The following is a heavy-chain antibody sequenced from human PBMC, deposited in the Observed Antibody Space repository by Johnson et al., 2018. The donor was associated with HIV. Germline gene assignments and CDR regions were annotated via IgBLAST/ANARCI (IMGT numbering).Heavy chain of an antibody. D-gene: IGHD3-10*01. CDR1: GLTFSSYG. CDR2: ISYDGSKK. CDR3: AKAPYGSGIRPGAFDI. J-gene: IGHJ3*02. V-gene: IGHV3-30*18. Sequence: QVQLVESGGGVVQPGRSLRLSCAASGLTFSSYGMHWVRQAPGKGLEWVAVISYDGSKKYYAGSVKGRFTISRDNSKTTLYLQMNSLRAEDTAVYYCAKAPYGSGIRPGAFDIWGPGTMVTVS.